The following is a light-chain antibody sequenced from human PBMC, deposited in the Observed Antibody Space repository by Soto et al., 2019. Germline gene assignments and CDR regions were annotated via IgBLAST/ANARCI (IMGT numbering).Light chain of an antibody. CDR3: QHYNSYSEA. V-gene: IGKV1-5*03. Sequence: DIQMTRSPSTLSGSVGDRVTITCRASQTISSWLAWYQQKPGKAPKLLIYKASTLKSGVPSRFSGSGSGTEFTLTISSLQTDDFATYYCQHYNSYSEAVGQGTKVDIK. J-gene: IGKJ1*01. CDR1: QTISSW. CDR2: KAS.